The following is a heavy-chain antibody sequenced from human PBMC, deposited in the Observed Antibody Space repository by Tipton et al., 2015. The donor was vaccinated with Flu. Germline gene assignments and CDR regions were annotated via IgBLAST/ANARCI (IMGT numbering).Heavy chain of an antibody. Sequence: LRLSCAVYGGSFSGYYWSWIRQPPGKGLEWIGEINHSGSTNYNPSLKSRVTISVDTSKNQFSLKLSSVTAADTAVYYCARGPIKGSSSSAFSWFDPWGQGTLVTVSS. CDR1: GGSFSGYY. CDR3: ARGPIKGSSSSAFSWFDP. CDR2: INHSGST. V-gene: IGHV4-34*01. D-gene: IGHD6-6*01. J-gene: IGHJ5*02.